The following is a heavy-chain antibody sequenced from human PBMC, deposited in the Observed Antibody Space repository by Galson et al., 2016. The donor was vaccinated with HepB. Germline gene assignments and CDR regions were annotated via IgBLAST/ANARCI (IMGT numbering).Heavy chain of an antibody. V-gene: IGHV3-23*01. CDR3: AKDGYSYGYYYYYGMDV. CDR2: IIGSGGST. D-gene: IGHD5-18*01. Sequence: SLRLSCAASGLTFSSYAMNWVRQGPGKGLEWVSGIIGSGGSTYYADSVKGRFTISRDNSKNTLYLQMNSLRAEDTAVYYCAKDGYSYGYYYYYGMDVWGQGTTVTVSS. CDR1: GLTFSSYA. J-gene: IGHJ6*02.